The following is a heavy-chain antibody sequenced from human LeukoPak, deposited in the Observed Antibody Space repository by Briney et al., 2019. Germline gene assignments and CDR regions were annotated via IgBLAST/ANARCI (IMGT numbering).Heavy chain of an antibody. CDR1: GFTFSSYG. Sequence: GRSLRLSCAASGFTFSSYGMHWVRQAPGKGLEWVAVISYDGSNKYYADSVKGRFTISRDNSKNTLYLQMNSLGAEDTAVYYCAKYRNWNSDFDYWGQGTLVTVSS. CDR2: ISYDGSNK. D-gene: IGHD1-7*01. V-gene: IGHV3-30*18. J-gene: IGHJ4*02. CDR3: AKYRNWNSDFDY.